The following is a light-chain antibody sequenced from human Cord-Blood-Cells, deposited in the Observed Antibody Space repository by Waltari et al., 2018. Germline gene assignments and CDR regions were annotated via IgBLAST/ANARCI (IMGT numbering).Light chain of an antibody. CDR1: SSDVGGYNY. Sequence: QSALTQPAPVSGSPGQSIPISCTGTSSDVGGYNYVSWYQQHPGKAPKLMIYEVSNRPSGVSNRFSGSKSGNTASLTISGLQAEDEADYYCSSYTSSSTYVVFGGGTKLTVL. J-gene: IGLJ2*01. CDR2: EVS. CDR3: SSYTSSSTYVV. V-gene: IGLV2-14*01.